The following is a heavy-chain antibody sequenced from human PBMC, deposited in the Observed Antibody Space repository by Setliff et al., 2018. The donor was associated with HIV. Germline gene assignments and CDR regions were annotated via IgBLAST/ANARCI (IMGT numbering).Heavy chain of an antibody. CDR2: ISAAGTI. Sequence: PSETLSLTCTVSGGSISRYYWGWTRQPAGMRLEFIGRISAAGTINYNPSLRSRVTLSVDTSENQFSLTVNSVTAADTAMYFCARDEGRATGSWWDQSASWDLDYWGHGILVTVSS. CDR3: ARDEGRATGSWWDQSASWDLDY. J-gene: IGHJ4*01. V-gene: IGHV4-4*07. CDR1: GGSISRYY. D-gene: IGHD6-13*01.